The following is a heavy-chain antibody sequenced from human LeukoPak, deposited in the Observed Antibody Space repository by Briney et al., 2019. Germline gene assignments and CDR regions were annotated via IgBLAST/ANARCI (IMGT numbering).Heavy chain of an antibody. J-gene: IGHJ6*02. CDR1: GDSVSSNSAA. CDR2: TYYRSKWYN. CDR3: ARAYIAARRPLYGMDV. Sequence: SQTLSLTCAISGDSVSSNSAAWTWIRQSPSRGLEWLGRTYYRSKWYNDYAVSVKSRITINPDTSKNQFSLQLNSVTPEDTAVYYCARAYIAARRPLYGMDVWGQGTTVTVSS. V-gene: IGHV6-1*01. D-gene: IGHD6-6*01.